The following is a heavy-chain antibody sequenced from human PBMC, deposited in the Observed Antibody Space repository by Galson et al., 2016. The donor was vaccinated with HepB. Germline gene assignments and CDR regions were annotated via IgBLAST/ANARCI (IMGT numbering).Heavy chain of an antibody. Sequence: SLRLSCAASGLTFRSYAFSWLRQAPGKGLEWVSGISSSGDSTYYADSVKSRVAISRDNSKDTLYLEMNSLRDGDTAFYYCAKDTAPGHTYGYFDYWGQGTLVTVPS. CDR1: GLTFRSYA. V-gene: IGHV3-23*01. D-gene: IGHD1-14*01. CDR2: ISSSGDST. CDR3: AKDTAPGHTYGYFDY. J-gene: IGHJ4*02.